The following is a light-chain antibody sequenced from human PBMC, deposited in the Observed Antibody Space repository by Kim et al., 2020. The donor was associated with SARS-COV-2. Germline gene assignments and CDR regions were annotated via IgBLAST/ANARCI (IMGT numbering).Light chain of an antibody. CDR1: QSVSSN. Sequence: EIVMTQSPATLSVSPGERATLSCRASQSVSSNLVWYQQKPGQDPRILISGASTRATVIPARCSGSGSGTDFTLTISKLQSENFAVYYFQQYNNLPRTFGQGTKV. V-gene: IGKV3-15*01. CDR2: GAS. J-gene: IGKJ1*01. CDR3: QQYNNLPRT.